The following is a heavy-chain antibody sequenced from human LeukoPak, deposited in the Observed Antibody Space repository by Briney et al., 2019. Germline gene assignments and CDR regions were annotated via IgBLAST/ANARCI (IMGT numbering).Heavy chain of an antibody. Sequence: GGSLRLSCAASEFTFSSYWMSWVRQAPGKGLEWVANIKQDGGQIYYLESVEGRFTVSRDNAKNSLYLQMNSLRAEDTALYYCAKDINWNYPGGSAVDYWGQGTLVTVSS. CDR3: AKDINWNYPGGSAVDY. J-gene: IGHJ4*02. CDR1: EFTFSSYW. D-gene: IGHD1-7*01. CDR2: IKQDGGQI. V-gene: IGHV3-7*03.